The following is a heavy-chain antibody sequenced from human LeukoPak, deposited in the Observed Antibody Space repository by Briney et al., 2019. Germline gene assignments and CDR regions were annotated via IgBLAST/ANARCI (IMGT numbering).Heavy chain of an antibody. D-gene: IGHD2-15*01. V-gene: IGHV4-34*01. Sequence: PSETLSLTCAVYGASFSGYYWSWIRQPPGKGLEWVGELNRRGSINYNPSLKSRVTISVDTSKNQFSLKLSSVTAADTAVYYCARGGGHCSGGSCYEGGWFDPWGQGTLVTVSS. CDR1: GASFSGYY. J-gene: IGHJ5*02. CDR3: ARGGGHCSGGSCYEGGWFDP. CDR2: LNRRGSI.